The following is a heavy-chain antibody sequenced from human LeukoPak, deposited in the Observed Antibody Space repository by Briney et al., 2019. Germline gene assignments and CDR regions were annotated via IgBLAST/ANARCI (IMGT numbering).Heavy chain of an antibody. Sequence: SETLSLTCAVYGGSFSGYYRSWIRQPPGKGLEWIGEINHSGSTNYNPSLKSRVTISVDTSKNQFSLKLSSVTAADTAVYYCARGRTDCGGDCYLLYFDYWGQGTLVTVSS. V-gene: IGHV4-34*01. CDR2: INHSGST. CDR3: ARGRTDCGGDCYLLYFDY. CDR1: GGSFSGYY. D-gene: IGHD2-21*02. J-gene: IGHJ4*02.